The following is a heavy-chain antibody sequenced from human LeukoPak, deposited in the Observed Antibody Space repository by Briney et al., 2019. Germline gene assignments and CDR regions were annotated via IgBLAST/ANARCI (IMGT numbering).Heavy chain of an antibody. V-gene: IGHV3-21*01. CDR1: GFTFSSYS. Sequence: PGGSLRLSCAASGFTFSSYSMNWVRQAPGKGLEWVSSISSSSSYIYYADSVKGRFTISRDNAKNSLYLQMNSLRAEDTAVYYCARDSRRAAAGSGSDYWGQGTLVTVSS. D-gene: IGHD6-13*01. CDR3: ARDSRRAAAGSGSDY. J-gene: IGHJ4*02. CDR2: ISSSSSYI.